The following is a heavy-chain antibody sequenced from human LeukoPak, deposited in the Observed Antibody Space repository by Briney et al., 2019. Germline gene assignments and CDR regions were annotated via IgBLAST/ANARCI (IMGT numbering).Heavy chain of an antibody. Sequence: SETLSLTCTVSGGSISSSSYYWSWIRQPAGKGLEWIGRIYTSGSTNYNPSLKSRVTMSVDTSKNQFSLKLSSVTAADTAVYYCARDLYGSGSWFDPWGQGTLVTVSS. CDR3: ARDLYGSGSWFDP. J-gene: IGHJ5*02. CDR1: GGSISSSSYY. D-gene: IGHD3-10*01. V-gene: IGHV4-61*02. CDR2: IYTSGST.